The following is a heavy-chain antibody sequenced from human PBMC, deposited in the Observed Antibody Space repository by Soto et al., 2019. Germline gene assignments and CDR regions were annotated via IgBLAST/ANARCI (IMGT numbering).Heavy chain of an antibody. CDR2: VDNSGRT. Sequence: SETLSLTCTVSDDSFTSYYWSWIRQPPGKGPEWIGYVDNSGRTNYNPSLRSRVTISVDTSKRQFSLSLRSVTAADTAIYYCARDQGDLKYNWFDPWGQGTLVTVSS. CDR3: ARDQGDLKYNWFDP. D-gene: IGHD3-10*01. CDR1: DDSFTSYY. J-gene: IGHJ5*02. V-gene: IGHV4-4*08.